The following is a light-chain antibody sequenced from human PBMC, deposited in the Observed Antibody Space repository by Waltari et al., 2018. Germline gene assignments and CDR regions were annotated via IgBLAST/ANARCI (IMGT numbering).Light chain of an antibody. CDR2: WAS. V-gene: IGKV4-1*01. Sequence: DFVMTQSPDSLAVSLGERATINCKSSQTILYSPTNRNYLAWYQQRPGQPPKLPIYWASVRASGGPDRFSGSGSGTDFTLTISSLQPEDVAVYYCQQYITTLTFGGGTKVEIK. CDR3: QQYITTLT. J-gene: IGKJ4*01. CDR1: QTILYSPTNRNY.